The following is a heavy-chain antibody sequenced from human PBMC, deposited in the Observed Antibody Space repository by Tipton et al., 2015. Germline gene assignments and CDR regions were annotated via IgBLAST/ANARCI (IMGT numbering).Heavy chain of an antibody. CDR2: TIPIFGTA. V-gene: IGHV1-69*01. J-gene: IGHJ5*02. D-gene: IGHD2-2*01. Sequence: QLVQSGAEVKKPGSSVKVSCKASGGTFSSYAISWVRQAPGQGLEWMGGTIPIFGTANYAQKFQGRVTITADESTSTAYMELSSLRSEDTAFYYCARGGECSSTSCYDWFDPWGQGTLVTVSS. CDR3: ARGGECSSTSCYDWFDP. CDR1: GGTFSSYA.